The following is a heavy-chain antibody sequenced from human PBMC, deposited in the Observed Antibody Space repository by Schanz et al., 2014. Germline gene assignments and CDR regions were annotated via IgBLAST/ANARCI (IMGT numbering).Heavy chain of an antibody. D-gene: IGHD1-7*01. J-gene: IGHJ5*02. V-gene: IGHV1-2*06. CDR3: ARDQTGTTNWFDP. Sequence: QVQLVQSGAEVKKPGASVKVSCKASGYTFTDYHIHWVRQAPGQGLEWMGRINPNSGGTNFAQKFQGRVTLTSDASLTTVYMEVHSLTSDDTAVFFCARDQTGTTNWFDPWGQGTLVTVSS. CDR2: INPNSGGT. CDR1: GYTFTDYH.